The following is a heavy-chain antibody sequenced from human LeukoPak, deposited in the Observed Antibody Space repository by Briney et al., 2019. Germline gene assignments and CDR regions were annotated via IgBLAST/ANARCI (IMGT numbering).Heavy chain of an antibody. CDR1: GFTFSNAW. Sequence: GGSLRLSCAASGFTFSNAWMSWVRQAPGKGLEWVSAISGSGGSTYYADSVKGRFTISRDNSKNTLYLQMNSLRAEDTAVYYCAKGNTDYDFWSGPTYNWFDPWGQGTLVTVSS. D-gene: IGHD3-3*01. V-gene: IGHV3-23*01. J-gene: IGHJ5*02. CDR2: ISGSGGST. CDR3: AKGNTDYDFWSGPTYNWFDP.